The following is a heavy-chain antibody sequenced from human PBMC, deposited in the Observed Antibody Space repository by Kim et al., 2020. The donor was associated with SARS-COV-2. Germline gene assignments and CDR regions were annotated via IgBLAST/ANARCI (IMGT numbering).Heavy chain of an antibody. V-gene: IGHV3-23*03. D-gene: IGHD3-10*01. CDR3: AKDLNRGLITMVRGVISGGFDY. J-gene: IGHJ4*02. Sequence: GGSLRLSCAASGFTFSSYAMSWVRQAPGKGLEWVSVIYSGGSSTYYADSVKGRFTISRDNSKNTLYLQMNSLRAEDTAVYYCAKDLNRGLITMVRGVISGGFDYWGQGTLVTVSS. CDR2: IYSGGSST. CDR1: GFTFSSYA.